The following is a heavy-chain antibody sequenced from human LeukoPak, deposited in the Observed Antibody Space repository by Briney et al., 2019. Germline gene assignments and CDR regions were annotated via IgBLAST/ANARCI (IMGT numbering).Heavy chain of an antibody. V-gene: IGHV3-48*03. CDR1: GFTFSSYE. J-gene: IGHJ4*02. CDR2: ISSSGSTI. Sequence: GGSLRLSCAASGFTFSSYEMNWVRQAPGKGLEWVSYISSSGSTIYYADSVKGRFTISRDNAKNSLYLQMNSLRAEDTAVYYCARYYDFWSGYYMDWGRGTLVTVSS. D-gene: IGHD3-3*01. CDR3: ARYYDFWSGYYMD.